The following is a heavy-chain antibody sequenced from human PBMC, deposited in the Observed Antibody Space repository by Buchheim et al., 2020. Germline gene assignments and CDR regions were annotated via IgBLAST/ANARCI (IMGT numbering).Heavy chain of an antibody. D-gene: IGHD3-22*01. CDR2: ISHDGRKK. CDR1: GFSISRYG. V-gene: IGHV3-30*03. J-gene: IGHJ4*02. CDR3: ATYYYDSSGPRD. Sequence: QVQLVESGGGVVQPGRSLRLSCAASGFSISRYGMHWVRQAPGKGLEWVAVISHDGRKKHYGDSVKGRFTISRDNFKNTLYLQMNSLRAEDTAVYYCATYYYDSSGPRDWGQGTL.